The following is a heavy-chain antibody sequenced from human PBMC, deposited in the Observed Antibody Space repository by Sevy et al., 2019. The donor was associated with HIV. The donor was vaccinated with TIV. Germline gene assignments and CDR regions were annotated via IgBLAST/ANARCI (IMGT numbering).Heavy chain of an antibody. V-gene: IGHV3-30*18. Sequence: GGSLRLSCSGFGFTFQAFGMHWVRQAPGKGPEWLAVISSDGSNQNYADSVKGRFTISRDNYKNLLFLQMNSLIPNDTAVYFCTKESLRGTYIRGDFDHWGQGTLVTVSS. CDR3: TKESLRGTYIRGDFDH. CDR2: ISSDGSNQ. CDR1: GFTFQAFG. D-gene: IGHD3-10*02. J-gene: IGHJ4*02.